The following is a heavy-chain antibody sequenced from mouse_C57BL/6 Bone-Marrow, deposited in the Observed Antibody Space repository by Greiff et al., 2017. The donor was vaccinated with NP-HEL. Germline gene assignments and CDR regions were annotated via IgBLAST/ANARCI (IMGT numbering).Heavy chain of an antibody. J-gene: IGHJ4*01. Sequence: EVHLVESGGGLVKPGGSLKLSCAASGFTFSSYAMSWVRQTPEKRLEWVATISDGGSYTYYPDNVKGRFTISRDTAKNNQYLQRSHLKSEDTAMYYCASYDYYYAMDYWGQGTSVTVSS. CDR1: GFTFSSYA. D-gene: IGHD2-4*01. CDR2: ISDGGSYT. V-gene: IGHV5-4*01. CDR3: ASYDYYYAMDY.